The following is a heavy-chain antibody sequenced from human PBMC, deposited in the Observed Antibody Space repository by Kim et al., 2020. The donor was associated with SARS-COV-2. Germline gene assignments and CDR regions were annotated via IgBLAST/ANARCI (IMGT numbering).Heavy chain of an antibody. V-gene: IGHV3-48*03. D-gene: IGHD4-17*01. CDR2: ISSSGSTI. J-gene: IGHJ4*02. Sequence: GGSLRLSCAASGFTFSSYEMNWVRQAPGKGLEWVSYISSSGSTIYYADSVKGRFTISRDNAKNSLYLQMNSLRAEDTAVYYCARSRGRLRPYYFDYWGQGTLVTVSS. CDR1: GFTFSSYE. CDR3: ARSRGRLRPYYFDY.